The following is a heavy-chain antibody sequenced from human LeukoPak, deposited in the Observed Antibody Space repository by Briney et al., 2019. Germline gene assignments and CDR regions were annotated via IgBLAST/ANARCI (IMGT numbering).Heavy chain of an antibody. CDR3: ARGRAQYQLLRFDY. CDR2: IIPIFGTA. CDR1: VGTFSSYA. J-gene: IGHJ4*02. V-gene: IGHV1-69*13. Sequence: SVKVSCKASVGTFSSYAISWVRQAPGQGLERLGGIIPIFGTANYAQKFQGRVTITADQSTSTAYMELSSLRSEDTAVYYCARGRAQYQLLRFDYWGQGTLVTVSS. D-gene: IGHD2-2*01.